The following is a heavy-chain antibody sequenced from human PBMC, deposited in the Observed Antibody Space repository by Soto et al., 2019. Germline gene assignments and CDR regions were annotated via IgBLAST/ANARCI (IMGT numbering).Heavy chain of an antibody. D-gene: IGHD3-10*01. CDR2: ISAYNGNT. CDR3: ARDSAAAGPFAY. J-gene: IGHJ4*02. CDR1: GYTFTSYG. V-gene: IGHV1-18*01. Sequence: QVQLVQSGAEVKKPGASVKVSCKASGYTFTSYGISWVRQAPGQGLEWMGWISAYNGNTNNAQKLQGRVTMTTDTSPSTAYMALRSLRSADTAVYYCARDSAAAGPFAYWGQGTLVTVSS.